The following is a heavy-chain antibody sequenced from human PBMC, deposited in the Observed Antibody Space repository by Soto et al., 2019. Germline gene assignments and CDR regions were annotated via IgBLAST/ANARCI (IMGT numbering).Heavy chain of an antibody. CDR2: INHSGST. D-gene: IGHD4-17*01. J-gene: IGHJ4*02. V-gene: IGHV4-34*01. Sequence: SETLSLTCAVYGGSFSGYYWSWIRQPPGKGLEWIGEINHSGSTNYNPSLKSRVTISVDTSKNQFSLKLSSVTAADTAVYYCARDQDYGGNSTIDYWGQGTLVTVSS. CDR3: ARDQDYGGNSTIDY. CDR1: GGSFSGYY.